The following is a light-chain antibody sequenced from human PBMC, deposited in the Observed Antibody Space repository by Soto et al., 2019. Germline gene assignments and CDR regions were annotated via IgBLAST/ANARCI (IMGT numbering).Light chain of an antibody. CDR1: QDISNF. J-gene: IGKJ3*01. Sequence: DIQMTQSPSAMSASAGDSGTITCRASQDISNFLAWFQQKPGNVPKLLIYLASSLQSGVPSRFSGSGSGTEFTLTISSLQPEDFATYYCLQHNSYPRTFGPGTKVDIK. V-gene: IGKV1-17*03. CDR2: LAS. CDR3: LQHNSYPRT.